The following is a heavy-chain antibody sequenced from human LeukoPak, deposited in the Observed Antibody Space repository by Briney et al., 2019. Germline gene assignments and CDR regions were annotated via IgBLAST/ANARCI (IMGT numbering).Heavy chain of an antibody. CDR3: ARESVNSSWFLHYYYYYGMDV. J-gene: IGHJ6*02. CDR1: GYTFTSYG. V-gene: IGHV1-18*01. CDR2: ISAYNGNT. Sequence: GASVKVSRKASGYTFTSYGISWVRQAPGQGLEWMGWISAYNGNTNYAQKLQGRVTMTTDTSTSTAYMELRSLRSDDTAVYYCARESVNSSWFLHYYYYYGMDVWGQGTTVTVSS. D-gene: IGHD6-13*01.